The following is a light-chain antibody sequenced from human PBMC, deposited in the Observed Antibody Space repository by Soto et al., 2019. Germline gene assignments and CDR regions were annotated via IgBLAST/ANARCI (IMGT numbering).Light chain of an antibody. CDR3: CSYAGSSTYV. J-gene: IGLJ1*01. Sequence: QSALAQPASVYGAPVQSLTISCTGTSSDVGSYNLVSWYQQHPGKAPKLMIYEVSKRPSGVSNRFSGSKSGNTASLTISGLQAEDEADYYCCSYAGSSTYVFGTGTKVTVL. V-gene: IGLV2-23*02. CDR2: EVS. CDR1: SSDVGSYNL.